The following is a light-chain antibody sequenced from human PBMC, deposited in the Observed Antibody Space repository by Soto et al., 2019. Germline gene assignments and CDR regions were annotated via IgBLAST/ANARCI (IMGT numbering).Light chain of an antibody. CDR2: DAS. CDR3: LQRVNWHPLT. V-gene: IGKV3-11*01. CDR1: QSISSY. Sequence: EVVMTQSPASLSVSPGDRATISCRASQSISSYLAWYQQKPGKAPRLLIYDASNRETGIPARFSGSGSGTAFTLTIISLEPEDFVVYYCLQRVNWHPLTFGGGTKVEI. J-gene: IGKJ4*01.